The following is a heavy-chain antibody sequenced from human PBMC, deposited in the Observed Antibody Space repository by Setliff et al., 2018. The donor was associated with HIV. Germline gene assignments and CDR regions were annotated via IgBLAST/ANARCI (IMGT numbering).Heavy chain of an antibody. CDR2: INTANGNT. CDR3: ARGPLFGNQYYPYHYMDV. Sequence: ASVKVSCKASGDNFNNVALNWVRQAPGQRPEYMGWINTANGNTKYSQDLLGRVSITMDTSASTSYMELSSLRSQDMAVYYCARGPLFGNQYYPYHYMDVWGKGTTVTVSS. V-gene: IGHV1-3*03. CDR1: GDNFNNVA. J-gene: IGHJ6*03. D-gene: IGHD3-3*01.